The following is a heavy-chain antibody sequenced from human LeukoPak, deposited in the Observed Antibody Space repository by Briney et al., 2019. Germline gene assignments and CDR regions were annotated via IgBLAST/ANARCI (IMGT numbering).Heavy chain of an antibody. CDR3: ASYPGDY. CDR2: IYYSGST. V-gene: IGHV4-59*08. D-gene: IGHD3-16*02. CDR1: GGSISSYY. J-gene: IGHJ4*02. Sequence: PETLSLTCTVSGGSISSYYWSWIRQPPGKGLEWIGYIYYSGSTNYNPSLKSRVTISVDTSKNQFSLKLSSVTAADTAVYYCASYPGDYWGQGTLVTVSS.